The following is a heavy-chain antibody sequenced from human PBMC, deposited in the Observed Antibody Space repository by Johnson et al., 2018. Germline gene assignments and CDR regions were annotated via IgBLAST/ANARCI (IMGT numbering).Heavy chain of an antibody. CDR3: TQDRDHTEGIFDI. V-gene: IGHV3-23*04. Sequence: EVQLVESGGGVVRPGRSLRLSCAASGFTVDDYAMSWVRQAPGKGLEWVSTIGRTPGITNYADSVKGRFTISRDKSKSTLYLEMNSLRAEDTAVYYCTQDRDHTEGIFDIWGQGTMVTVSS. CDR1: GFTVDDYA. CDR2: IGRTPGIT. J-gene: IGHJ3*02. D-gene: IGHD6-13*01.